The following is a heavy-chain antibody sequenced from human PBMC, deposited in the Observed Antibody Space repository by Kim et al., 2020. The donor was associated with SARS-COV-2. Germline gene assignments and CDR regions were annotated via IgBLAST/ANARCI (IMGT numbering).Heavy chain of an antibody. D-gene: IGHD7-27*01. Sequence: VDSVKGRFTRSRDTARNSLYLQMNGLRAEDTAVYYCASDRPGDYYYGMDVWGQGTTVTVSS. V-gene: IGHV3-7*03. CDR3: ASDRPGDYYYGMDV. J-gene: IGHJ6*02.